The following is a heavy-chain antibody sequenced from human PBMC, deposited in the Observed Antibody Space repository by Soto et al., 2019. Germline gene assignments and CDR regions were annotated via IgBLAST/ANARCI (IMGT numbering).Heavy chain of an antibody. CDR1: GGSFSGYY. CDR2: INHSGRT. J-gene: IGHJ5*02. V-gene: IGHV4-34*01. CDR3: ARGTPSPLIVRSSRGPWFDP. D-gene: IGHD2-15*01. Sequence: SETLSLTCAVYGGSFSGYYWSWIRQPPGKGLEWIGEINHSGRTNYNPSFKSRVTISVDTSKMQVSLKLSSVTAADTAVYFCARGTPSPLIVRSSRGPWFDPWGQGTLVTVSS.